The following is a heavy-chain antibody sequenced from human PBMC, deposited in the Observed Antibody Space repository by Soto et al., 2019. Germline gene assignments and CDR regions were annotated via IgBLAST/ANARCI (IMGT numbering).Heavy chain of an antibody. D-gene: IGHD2-21*01. Sequence: PSETLSLTCTVSGGSISSGDYYWSWIRQPPGKGLGWIGYIYYSGSTYYNPSLKSRVTISVDTSKNQFSLKLSSVTAADTAVYYCASYRVGHAFDIWGQGTMVTVSS. V-gene: IGHV4-30-4*01. CDR2: IYYSGST. CDR1: GGSISSGDYY. J-gene: IGHJ3*02. CDR3: ASYRVGHAFDI.